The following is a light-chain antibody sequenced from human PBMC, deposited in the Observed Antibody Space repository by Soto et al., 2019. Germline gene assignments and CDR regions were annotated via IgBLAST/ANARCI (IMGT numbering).Light chain of an antibody. Sequence: MAMTQSPATLSVSPGDRVTLSCRTSHSVHRNLAWYQHQPGQPPRLLIYGASTRATGVPARFSGDGSGTEFTLTISSLQSEDFAVYYCQQYNSWPRALTFGGGTRVEI. CDR3: QQYNSWPRALT. V-gene: IGKV3-15*01. CDR2: GAS. CDR1: HSVHRN. J-gene: IGKJ4*01.